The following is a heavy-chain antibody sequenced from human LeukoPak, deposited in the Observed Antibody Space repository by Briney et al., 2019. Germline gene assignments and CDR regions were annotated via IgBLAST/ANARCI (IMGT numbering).Heavy chain of an antibody. CDR3: ARVGCSSTSCYTGWFDP. D-gene: IGHD2-2*02. Sequence: GGSVRLSCAASGFTFSSYSINWVRQAPGKGLEWVSSISSSSSYIYYADSVKGRFTISRDNAKNSLYLQMNSLRAEDTAVYYCARVGCSSTSCYTGWFDPWGQGTLVTVSS. J-gene: IGHJ5*02. V-gene: IGHV3-21*01. CDR2: ISSSSSYI. CDR1: GFTFSSYS.